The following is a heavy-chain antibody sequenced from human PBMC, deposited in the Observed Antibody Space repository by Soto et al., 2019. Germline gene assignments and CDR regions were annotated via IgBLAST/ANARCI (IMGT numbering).Heavy chain of an antibody. CDR3: ARVSGSSYDAFDI. J-gene: IGHJ3*02. CDR1: GFTFSSYG. D-gene: IGHD1-26*01. CDR2: IWYDGSNK. V-gene: IGHV3-33*01. Sequence: ESGGGVVQPGRSLRLSCAASGFTFSSYGMHWVRQAPGKGLEWVAVIWYDGSNKYYADSVKGRFTISRDNSKNTLYLQMNSLRAEDTAVYYCARVSGSSYDAFDIWGQGTMVTVSS.